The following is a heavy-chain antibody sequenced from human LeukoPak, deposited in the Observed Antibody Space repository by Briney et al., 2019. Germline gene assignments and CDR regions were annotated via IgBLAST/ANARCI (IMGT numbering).Heavy chain of an antibody. V-gene: IGHV4-59*01. Sequence: PSETLSLTCTVSGGSISSYYWSWIRQPPGKGLEWIGYIYDSGSTKYNPSLKSRVNTSVDTSKNQFSLKLRSVTAADTAVYFCARDGGGFDLWGRGTLVTVS. CDR2: IYDSGST. CDR3: ARDGGGFDL. D-gene: IGHD3-10*01. CDR1: GGSISSYY. J-gene: IGHJ2*01.